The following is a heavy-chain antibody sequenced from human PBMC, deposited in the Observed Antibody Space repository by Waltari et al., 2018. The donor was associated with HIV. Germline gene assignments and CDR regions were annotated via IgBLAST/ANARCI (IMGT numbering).Heavy chain of an antibody. V-gene: IGHV4-39*01. D-gene: IGHD4-17*01. CDR1: TGYIHHRDY. J-gene: IGHJ4*02. Sequence: QLQLQASGPALVKPSDTLPLTCPVSTGYIHHRDYWGWFRQPPGTGLEWIGTVYSNGVTHCTPSLERRVTMSVDTSKNQFSLTLTSVTAADTALYFCATLRTVTGTIDDWGQGILVTVSS. CDR3: ATLRTVTGTIDD. CDR2: VYSNGVT.